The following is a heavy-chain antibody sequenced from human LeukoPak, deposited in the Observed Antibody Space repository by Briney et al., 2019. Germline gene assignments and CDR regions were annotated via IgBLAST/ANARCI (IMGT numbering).Heavy chain of an antibody. Sequence: ASVKVSCKASGGTFSSYAISWVRQAPGQGLEWMGRIIPILGIANYAQKFQGRVTITADKSTSTAYMELSSLRSEDTAVYYCARPLYSSSYDAFDIWGQGTMVTVSS. CDR3: ARPLYSSSYDAFDI. J-gene: IGHJ3*02. CDR1: GGTFSSYA. V-gene: IGHV1-69*04. CDR2: IIPILGIA. D-gene: IGHD6-6*01.